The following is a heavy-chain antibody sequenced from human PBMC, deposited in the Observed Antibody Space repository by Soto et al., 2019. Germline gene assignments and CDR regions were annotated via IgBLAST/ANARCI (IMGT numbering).Heavy chain of an antibody. CDR3: ARVVLAAAGTLRFDP. V-gene: IGHV4-59*01. J-gene: IGHJ5*02. Sequence: SETLSLTCTVSGGSISSYYWSWIRQPPEKGLEWIGYIYYSGSTNYNPSLKSRVTISVETSKNQFSLKLSSVTAADTAVYYCARVVLAAAGTLRFDPWGQGTLGTVSS. CDR2: IYYSGST. CDR1: GGSISSYY. D-gene: IGHD6-13*01.